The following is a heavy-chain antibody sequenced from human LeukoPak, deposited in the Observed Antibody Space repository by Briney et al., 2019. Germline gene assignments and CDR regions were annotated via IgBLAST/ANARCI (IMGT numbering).Heavy chain of an antibody. CDR2: IIPIFGTA. CDR3: ARATLRYFDWLFAVHYYYMDV. D-gene: IGHD3-9*01. CDR1: GGTFSSYA. V-gene: IGHV1-69*05. J-gene: IGHJ6*03. Sequence: ASVKVSCKASGGTFSSYAISRVRQAPGQGLEWMGGIIPIFGTANYAQKFQGRVTITTDESTSTAYMELSSLRSEDTAVYYCARATLRYFDWLFAVHYYYMDVWGKGTTVTVSS.